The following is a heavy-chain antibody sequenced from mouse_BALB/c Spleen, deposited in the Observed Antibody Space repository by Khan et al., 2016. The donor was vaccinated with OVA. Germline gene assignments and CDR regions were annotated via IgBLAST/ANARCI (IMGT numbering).Heavy chain of an antibody. CDR1: GFTFSNYA. CDR2: ISSGGNT. J-gene: IGHJ4*01. D-gene: IGHD2-1*01. Sequence: EVMLVESGGGLVKPGGSLKLSCAASGFTFSNYAMSWVRQTPEKRLEWVASISSGGNTYYLDSVKGRFTISRDNVRNILYLQMSSLRSEDTAMYYCARGYGNFVNPHYAMDYWGQGTSVTVSS. V-gene: IGHV5-6-5*01. CDR3: ARGYGNFVNPHYAMDY.